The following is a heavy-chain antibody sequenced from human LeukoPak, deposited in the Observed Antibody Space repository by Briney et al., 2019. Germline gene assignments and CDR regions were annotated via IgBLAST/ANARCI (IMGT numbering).Heavy chain of an antibody. V-gene: IGHV4-4*07. D-gene: IGHD6-13*01. CDR3: ARVSKFIAAAGNLYYYYYYMDV. Sequence: SETLSLTCTVSGGSISSYYWSWIRQPAGKGLEWIGRIYTSGSTNYNPSPKSRVTMSVDTSKNQFSLKLSSVTAADTAVYYCARVSKFIAAAGNLYYYYYYMDVWGKGTTVTISS. J-gene: IGHJ6*03. CDR2: IYTSGST. CDR1: GGSISSYY.